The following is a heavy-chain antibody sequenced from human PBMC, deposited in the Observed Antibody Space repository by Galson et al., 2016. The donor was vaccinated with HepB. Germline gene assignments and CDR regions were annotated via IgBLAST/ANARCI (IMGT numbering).Heavy chain of an antibody. CDR2: ISAYNGHT. CDR3: ARTTLDCRSSSCYEY. V-gene: IGHV1-18*01. J-gene: IGHJ4*02. D-gene: IGHD2-2*01. Sequence: SVKVSCKASGYTFINYAISWVRQAPGQGLEWMAWISAYNGHTYYAQKLQGRVTMTTDTSTSTAFMELRSLRSDDPAVYYCARTTLDCRSSSCYEYWGQGTLVTVSS. CDR1: GYTFINYA.